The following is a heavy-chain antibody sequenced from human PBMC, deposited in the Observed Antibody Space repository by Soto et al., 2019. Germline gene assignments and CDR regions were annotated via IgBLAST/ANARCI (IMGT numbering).Heavy chain of an antibody. CDR1: GYTFTSYG. CDR3: ARWDIVVVPAAIVRYYYYGMDV. CDR2: ISAYNGNT. D-gene: IGHD2-2*02. Sequence: GASVKVSCKASGYTFTSYGISWVRQAPGQGLEWMGWISAYNGNTNYAQKLQGRVTMTTDTSTSTACMELRSLRSDDTAVYYCARWDIVVVPAAIVRYYYYGMDVWGQGTTVTVSS. V-gene: IGHV1-18*01. J-gene: IGHJ6*02.